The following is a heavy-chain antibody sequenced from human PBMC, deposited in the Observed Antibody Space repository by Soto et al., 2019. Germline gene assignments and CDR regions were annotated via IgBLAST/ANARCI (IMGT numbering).Heavy chain of an antibody. CDR2: ISGSGSDT. V-gene: IGHV3-23*01. Sequence: PGGSLRLSCAASGFTFSNYAMSWVRQAPGKGLDWVSSISGSGSDTYYADSVKGRSTISRDNSKNTLYLQMNSLRAEDTAVYYCARGGKQWLVFEDHPPYYFDYWGQGTLVTVS. J-gene: IGHJ4*02. CDR3: ARGGKQWLVFEDHPPYYFDY. D-gene: IGHD6-19*01. CDR1: GFTFSNYA.